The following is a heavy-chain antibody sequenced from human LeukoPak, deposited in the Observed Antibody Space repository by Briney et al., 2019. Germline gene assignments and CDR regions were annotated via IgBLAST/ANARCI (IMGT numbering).Heavy chain of an antibody. Sequence: TTGGSLRLSCAASGFTFSSYSMNWVRQAPGKGLEWVSSISSSSSYIYYADSVKGRFTISRDNAKNSLYLQMNSLRAEDTAVYYCARKEVTTYYFDYWGQGTLVTVSS. CDR3: ARKEVTTYYFDY. J-gene: IGHJ4*02. D-gene: IGHD3-3*01. V-gene: IGHV3-21*01. CDR1: GFTFSSYS. CDR2: ISSSSSYI.